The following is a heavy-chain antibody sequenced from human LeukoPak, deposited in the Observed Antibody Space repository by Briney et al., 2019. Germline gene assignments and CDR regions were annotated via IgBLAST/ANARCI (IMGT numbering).Heavy chain of an antibody. CDR2: ISGGGGST. Sequence: GGSLRLSCAASGFTFSTYAMSWVCQAPGKGLEWVSTISGGGGSTYYADSVKGRFTISRDNSKNTLYLQMNSLRAEDTAVYYCARDIVATYYYGMDVWGQGTTVTVSS. CDR3: ARDIVATYYYGMDV. D-gene: IGHD5-12*01. CDR1: GFTFSTYA. V-gene: IGHV3-23*01. J-gene: IGHJ6*02.